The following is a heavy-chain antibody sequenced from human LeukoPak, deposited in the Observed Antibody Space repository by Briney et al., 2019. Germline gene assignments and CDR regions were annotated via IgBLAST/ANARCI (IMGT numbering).Heavy chain of an antibody. CDR2: ISSSSSYI. CDR1: GFTFSSYS. Sequence: GGSLRLSCAASGFTFSSYSMNWVRRAPGKGLEWVSSISSSSSYIYYADSVKGRFTISRDNAKNSLYLQMNSLRAEDTAVYYCARGALMCSGGSCYDYWGQGTLVTVSS. CDR3: ARGALMCSGGSCYDY. V-gene: IGHV3-21*01. J-gene: IGHJ4*02. D-gene: IGHD2-15*01.